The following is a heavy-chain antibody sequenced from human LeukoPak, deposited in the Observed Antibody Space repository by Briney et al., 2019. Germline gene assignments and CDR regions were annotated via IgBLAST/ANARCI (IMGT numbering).Heavy chain of an antibody. J-gene: IGHJ3*02. CDR1: GFTFSSYA. V-gene: IGHV3-23*01. CDR3: AKRAPGYDILTGTAGAFDI. Sequence: GGSLRLSFAASGFTFSSYAMNRVRQAPGKGLEGVSAISGSCDNTYYADSVKGRFTISRDNSKNTLYLQMNSLRAEDTAVYYCAKRAPGYDILTGTAGAFDIWGQGTMVTVSS. D-gene: IGHD3-9*01. CDR2: ISGSCDNT.